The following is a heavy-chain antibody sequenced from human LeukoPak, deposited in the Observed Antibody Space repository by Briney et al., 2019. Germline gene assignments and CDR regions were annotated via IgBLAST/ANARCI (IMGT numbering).Heavy chain of an antibody. Sequence: ASVKVSCKTSGYTFTSYGFSWVRQAPGQGLEWVGWIGAYNGETNYARKFQGRVTLATDTSTSTAYMELRSLRSDDTAVYYCARKPRTTVEDYWGQGTLVTVSS. V-gene: IGHV1-18*01. D-gene: IGHD4-23*01. CDR1: GYTFTSYG. J-gene: IGHJ4*02. CDR2: IGAYNGET. CDR3: ARKPRTTVEDY.